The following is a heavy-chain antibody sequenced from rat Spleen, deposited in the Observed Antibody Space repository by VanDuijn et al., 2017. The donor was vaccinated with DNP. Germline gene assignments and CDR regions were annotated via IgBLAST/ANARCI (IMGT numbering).Heavy chain of an antibody. D-gene: IGHD1-11*01. Sequence: EVQLQESGPGLVKPSQSLSLTCSVTGYSISTSTRWNWIRKFPGNKLEWMGYINSAGSTNYNPSLKSRISITRDTSKNQFFLQLNSVTTEDTATYYCARGLNYGGYIYSWYFDFWGPGTMVTVSS. V-gene: IGHV3-3*01. CDR3: ARGLNYGGYIYSWYFDF. J-gene: IGHJ1*01. CDR2: INSAGST. CDR1: GYSISTSTR.